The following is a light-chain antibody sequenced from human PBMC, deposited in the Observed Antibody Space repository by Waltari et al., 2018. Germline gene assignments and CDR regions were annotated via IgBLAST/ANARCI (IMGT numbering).Light chain of an antibody. J-gene: IGLJ2*01. CDR3: SSQSSNDVVL. CDR1: SNDVGGYNS. Sequence: QSALTQPASVSGSPGQSVTIFCAGTSNDVGGYNSVSWYQEHPGQAPRVIIYDVCDRPSGVSDRFSCSKSGNTASLTISGLQADDQADYYCSSQSSNDVVLFGGGTKLTVL. V-gene: IGLV2-14*01. CDR2: DVC.